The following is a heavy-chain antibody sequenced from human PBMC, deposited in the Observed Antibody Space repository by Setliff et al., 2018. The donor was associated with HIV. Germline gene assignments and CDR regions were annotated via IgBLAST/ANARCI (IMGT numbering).Heavy chain of an antibody. CDR1: GSTLTNYH. CDR2: INPSGGIT. J-gene: IGHJ4*02. D-gene: IGHD4-17*01. V-gene: IGHV1-46*01. Sequence: ASVKVSCKASGSTLTNYHMHWVRQAPGQGLEWMGVINPSGGITTYAQKFQGRVTVTKETSTSTVYMELRSIRSEDTAVYFCASAPLTTVTTGPRYYLDYWGQGTLVTVS. CDR3: ASAPLTTVTTGPRYYLDY.